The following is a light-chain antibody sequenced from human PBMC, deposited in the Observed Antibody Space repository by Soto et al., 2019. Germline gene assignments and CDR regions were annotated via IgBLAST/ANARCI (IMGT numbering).Light chain of an antibody. Sequence: QSVLTQPPSVSGAPGQRVTISCTGSSSNIGAGYDVHWYQQLPGTAPKLLIYGNSNRPSGVPDRFSGSKSGTSTSLAIAGLQAEDDADYYCQSYDSSLAVFGGGTKVTVL. V-gene: IGLV1-40*01. CDR2: GNS. CDR1: SSNIGAGYD. J-gene: IGLJ2*01. CDR3: QSYDSSLAV.